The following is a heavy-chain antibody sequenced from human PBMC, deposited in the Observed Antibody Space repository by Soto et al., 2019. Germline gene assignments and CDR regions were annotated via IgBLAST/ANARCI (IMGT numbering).Heavy chain of an antibody. V-gene: IGHV1-69*13. D-gene: IGHD5-12*01. CDR2: IIPIFGTA. CDR3: ARGGRDGYTEEAFDI. J-gene: IGHJ3*02. CDR1: GGTFSSYA. Sequence: PSVKVSCKASGGTFSSYAISWVRQAPGQGLEWMGGIIPIFGTANYAQKFQGRVTITADESTSTAYMELSSLRSEDTAVYYCARGGRDGYTEEAFDIWGQGTMVTVSS.